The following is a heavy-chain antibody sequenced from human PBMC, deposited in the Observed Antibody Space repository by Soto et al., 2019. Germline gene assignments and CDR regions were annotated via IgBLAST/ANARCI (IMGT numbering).Heavy chain of an antibody. CDR2: ISGGSGRI. Sequence: EVQVVESGGGLVKPGGYLRLSCAASGFTFSTYSMNWVRQAPGKGLEWVSSISGGSGRIYYADSVKGRFTISRDNAKNSLYLQMNSLRAEDTAVYYCAREMGVYYGSGSYDRRFDPWGQGTQVTASS. J-gene: IGHJ5*02. CDR3: AREMGVYYGSGSYDRRFDP. D-gene: IGHD3-10*01. CDR1: GFTFSTYS. V-gene: IGHV3-21*01.